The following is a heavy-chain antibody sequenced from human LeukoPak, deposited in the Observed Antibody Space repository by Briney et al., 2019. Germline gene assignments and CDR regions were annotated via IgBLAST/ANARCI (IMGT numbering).Heavy chain of an antibody. V-gene: IGHV1-2*02. CDR2: INPNSGGT. CDR1: GYTFTGYY. D-gene: IGHD3-10*01. Sequence: GASVKVSCNASGYTFTGYYMHWVRQAPGQGLEWMGWINPNSGGTNYAQKFQGRVTMTRDTSISTAYMELNRLRSDDTAMYYCATDRVYYGSVTEGYFDYWGQGTLVTVSS. J-gene: IGHJ4*02. CDR3: ATDRVYYGSVTEGYFDY.